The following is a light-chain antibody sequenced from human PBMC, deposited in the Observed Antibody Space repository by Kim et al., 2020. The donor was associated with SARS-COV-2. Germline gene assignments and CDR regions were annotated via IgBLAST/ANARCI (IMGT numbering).Light chain of an antibody. CDR3: SSYTSSSTPLYV. Sequence: QSALTQPASVSGSPGQSITISCTGTSSDVGGYNYVSCYQQHPGKAPKLMIYDVSKLPSGVSNRFSGSKSGNTASLTISGLQAEDEADYYCSSYTSSSTPLYVFGTGTKVTVL. V-gene: IGLV2-14*01. CDR2: DVS. J-gene: IGLJ1*01. CDR1: SSDVGGYNY.